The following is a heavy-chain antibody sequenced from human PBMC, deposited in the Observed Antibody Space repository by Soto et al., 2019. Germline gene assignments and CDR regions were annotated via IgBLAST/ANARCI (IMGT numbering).Heavy chain of an antibody. V-gene: IGHV1-46*03. Sequence: GASVKVSCKASGYTFTSYYMHWVRQAPGQGLEWMGIINPSGGSTSYAQKFQGRVTMTRDTSTSTVYMELSSLRSEDTAVYYCARAGSIVVVTAAKIEYYYYYYMDVWGKGTTVTVSS. D-gene: IGHD2-2*01. CDR3: ARAGSIVVVTAAKIEYYYYYYMDV. J-gene: IGHJ6*03. CDR2: INPSGGST. CDR1: GYTFTSYY.